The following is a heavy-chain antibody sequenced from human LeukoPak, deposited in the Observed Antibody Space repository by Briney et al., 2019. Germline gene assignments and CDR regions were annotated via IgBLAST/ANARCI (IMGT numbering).Heavy chain of an antibody. Sequence: SETLSLTCAVYGGSFSGYYWSWIRQPPGKGLEWIGEINHSGSTNYNPSPKSRVTISVDTSKNQFSLKLSSVTAADTAVYYCASSSAYDSSGYLNWFDPWGQGTLVTVSS. V-gene: IGHV4-34*01. CDR3: ASSSAYDSSGYLNWFDP. J-gene: IGHJ5*02. CDR2: INHSGST. CDR1: GGSFSGYY. D-gene: IGHD3-22*01.